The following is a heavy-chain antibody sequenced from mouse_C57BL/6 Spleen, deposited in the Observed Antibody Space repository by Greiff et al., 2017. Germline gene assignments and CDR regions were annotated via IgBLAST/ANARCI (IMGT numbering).Heavy chain of an antibody. CDR2: ISSGGSYP. Sequence: EVQLMESGGDLVKPGGSLTLSCAASGFTFSSYGMSWVRQTPDKRLAWVATISSGGSYPYYPDSVKGRFTISRDNAKNTLYLQMSSLQSEDTAMYYCARQPYNGNYNWYFDVWGTGTTVTVSS. CDR1: GFTFSSYG. CDR3: ARQPYNGNYNWYFDV. J-gene: IGHJ1*03. V-gene: IGHV5-6*01. D-gene: IGHD2-1*01.